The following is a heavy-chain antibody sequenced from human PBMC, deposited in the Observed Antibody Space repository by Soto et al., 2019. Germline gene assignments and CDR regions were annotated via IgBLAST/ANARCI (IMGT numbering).Heavy chain of an antibody. CDR3: ARWYKYQLLFSSSYGMDV. V-gene: IGHV1-8*01. CDR2: MNPNSGNT. D-gene: IGHD2-2*01. Sequence: ASVKVSCKASGYTFTSYDINWVRQATGQGLEWMGWMNPNSGNTGYAQKFQGRVTMTRNTSISTAYMELSSLRSEDTAVYYCARWYKYQLLFSSSYGMDVWGQGTTVTVS. CDR1: GYTFTSYD. J-gene: IGHJ6*02.